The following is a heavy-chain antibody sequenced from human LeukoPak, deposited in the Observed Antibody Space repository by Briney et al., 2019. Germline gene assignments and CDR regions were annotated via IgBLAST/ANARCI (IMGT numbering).Heavy chain of an antibody. CDR2: ISGNGDTT. CDR1: GFIFSSYV. J-gene: IGHJ6*02. Sequence: PGGSLRLSCAASGFIFSSYVMHWVRQAPGKGLEYVSAISGNGDTTYYADSVKGRFTISRDNSKNTLYLQMGSLRAEDIAVYYCARGGSPRGYYYGMDVWGQGTTVTVSS. D-gene: IGHD1-26*01. CDR3: ARGGSPRGYYYGMDV. V-gene: IGHV3-64*02.